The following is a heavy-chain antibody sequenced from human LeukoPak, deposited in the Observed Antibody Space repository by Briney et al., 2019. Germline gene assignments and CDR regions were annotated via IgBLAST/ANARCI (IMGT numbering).Heavy chain of an antibody. CDR2: MSGSGGNT. CDR1: GFTFSSYA. V-gene: IGHV3-23*01. D-gene: IGHD3-10*01. J-gene: IGHJ5*02. Sequence: SGGSLRLSCAASGFTFSSYAMSWVRQAPGKGLEWLSVMSGSGGNTYYADSVKGRFTVSRDNSKNTLYLQMNSLRLEDTAVYYCTRDFFRVGGSNWFDPWGQGTVVAVSS. CDR3: TRDFFRVGGSNWFDP.